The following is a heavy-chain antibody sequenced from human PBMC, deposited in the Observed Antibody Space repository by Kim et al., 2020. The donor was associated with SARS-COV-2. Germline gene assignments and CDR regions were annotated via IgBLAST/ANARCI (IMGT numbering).Heavy chain of an antibody. CDR3: AKTRGDYVVDF. CDR1: GFTFSSYA. J-gene: IGHJ4*02. V-gene: IGHV3-23*01. Sequence: GGSLRLSCAASGFTFSSYAMSWVRQAPGKGLDWVSLISAGGRTTYYADSVKGRFTISRDNSKNTLYLQMNSLRAEDTAVYYCAKTRGDYVVDFWGQGTLVTVSS. CDR2: ISAGGRTT. D-gene: IGHD4-17*01.